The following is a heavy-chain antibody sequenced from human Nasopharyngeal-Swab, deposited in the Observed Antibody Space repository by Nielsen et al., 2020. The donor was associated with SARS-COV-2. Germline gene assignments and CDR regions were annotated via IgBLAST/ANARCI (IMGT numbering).Heavy chain of an antibody. CDR2: IRSKAYGGTT. D-gene: IGHD2-15*01. CDR3: TRGGYCSGGSFQTWIQLWADY. J-gene: IGHJ4*02. V-gene: IGHV3-49*02. Sequence: WIRQHEGKGLEWVGFIRSKAYGGTTEYAESVKGRFTISRDDSKSIAYLQMNSLKTEDTAVYYCTRGGYCSGGSFQTWIQLWADYWGQGTLVTVSS.